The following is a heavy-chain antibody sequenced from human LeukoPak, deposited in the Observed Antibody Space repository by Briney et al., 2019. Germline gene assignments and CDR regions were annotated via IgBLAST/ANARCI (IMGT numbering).Heavy chain of an antibody. D-gene: IGHD6-13*01. CDR2: ISAYNGNT. CDR1: GYTFTSYG. CDR3: ARVRIAAAGTSPDY. V-gene: IGHV1-18*01. J-gene: IGHJ4*02. Sequence: ASVKVSCKASGYTFTSYGIIWVRQAPGQGLEWMGWISAYNGNTHYAQKLQGGVTMTTDTSTSTAYMELRSLRSDDTAVYYCARVRIAAAGTSPDYWGQGTLVTVSS.